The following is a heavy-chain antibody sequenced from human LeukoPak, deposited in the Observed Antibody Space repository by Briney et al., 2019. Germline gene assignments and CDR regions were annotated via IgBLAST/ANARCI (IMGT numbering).Heavy chain of an antibody. CDR3: VREILYCSGGSCYRGPFDN. D-gene: IGHD2-15*01. Sequence: SETLSLTCTVSGGLIISGDYYWSWVRQPPGKGLEWIGYIYYSGSAYYNPTLKSRVILSVDTSKNHFSLKLSSVTAADTAVYYCVREILYCSGGSCYRGPFDNWGQGTLVTVSA. J-gene: IGHJ4*02. V-gene: IGHV4-30-4*08. CDR2: IYYSGSA. CDR1: GGLIISGDYY.